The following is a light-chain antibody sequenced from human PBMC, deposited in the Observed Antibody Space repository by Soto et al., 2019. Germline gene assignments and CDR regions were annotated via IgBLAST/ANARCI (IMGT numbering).Light chain of an antibody. V-gene: IGKV3-20*01. Sequence: EIVLTQSPDTLSLSPGERATLSCKASQSVSSAYLAWYQQKPGQTPRLLIYAASSRATGFPDRFSGSGSGTDFTLTISRLKPDDFAVYYCQQYGSSPTFGGGTKVEIK. CDR1: QSVSSAY. CDR3: QQYGSSPT. CDR2: AAS. J-gene: IGKJ4*01.